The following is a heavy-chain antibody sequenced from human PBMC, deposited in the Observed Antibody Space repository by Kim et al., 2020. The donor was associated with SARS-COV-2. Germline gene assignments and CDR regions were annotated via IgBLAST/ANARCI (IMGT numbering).Heavy chain of an antibody. D-gene: IGHD6-19*01. Sequence: LKSRVTISVDKSKNQFSLQLSSVTAADTAVYYCARGYSSGWYGHYYYGMDVWGQGTTVTVSS. J-gene: IGHJ6*02. V-gene: IGHV4-4*02. CDR3: ARGYSSGWYGHYYYGMDV.